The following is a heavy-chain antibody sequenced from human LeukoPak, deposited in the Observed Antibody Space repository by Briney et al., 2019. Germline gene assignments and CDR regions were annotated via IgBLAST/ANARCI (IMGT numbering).Heavy chain of an antibody. Sequence: SETLSLTCTLSGGSFSSYYWSWIRQPPGKGLEWIGYIYYSGSTNYNPSLKSRVTISVDTSKNQFSLKLSSVTAADTAVYYCARTTEGGYTSAYFYYYYMDVWGKGTTVTISS. D-gene: IGHD5-18*01. CDR3: ARTTEGGYTSAYFYYYYMDV. CDR1: GGSFSSYY. V-gene: IGHV4-59*01. CDR2: IYYSGST. J-gene: IGHJ6*03.